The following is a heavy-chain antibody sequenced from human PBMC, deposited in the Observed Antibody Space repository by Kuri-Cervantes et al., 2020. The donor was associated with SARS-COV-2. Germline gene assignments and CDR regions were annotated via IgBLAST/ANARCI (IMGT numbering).Heavy chain of an antibody. CDR1: GGSISSSSYY. V-gene: IGHV4-39*07. Sequence: ESLKISCTVSGGSISSSSYYWGWIRQPPGKGLEWIGSIYHSGSTNYNPSLKSRVTISVDTSKNQFSLKLSSVTAADTAVYYCAREVSSEQLVAFDYWGQGTLVTVSS. CDR3: AREVSSEQLVAFDY. CDR2: IYHSGST. J-gene: IGHJ4*02. D-gene: IGHD6-6*01.